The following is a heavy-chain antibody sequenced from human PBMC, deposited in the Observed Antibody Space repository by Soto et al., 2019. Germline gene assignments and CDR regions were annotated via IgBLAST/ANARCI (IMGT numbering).Heavy chain of an antibody. CDR1: GFTFNFSG. J-gene: IGHJ3*02. CDR2: ISYDGSEK. CDR3: AKERRYSFDAFDI. V-gene: IGHV3-30*18. Sequence: QEQLVESGGGVVQAGRSLRLSCAASGFTFNFSGMHWVRQAPGKGLEWVAVISYDGSEKYYADSVKGRFTMSRDNSKNMVYLEMSSLRPEDTSVYYCAKERRYSFDAFDIWGHGTMVTVSS. D-gene: IGHD5-12*01.